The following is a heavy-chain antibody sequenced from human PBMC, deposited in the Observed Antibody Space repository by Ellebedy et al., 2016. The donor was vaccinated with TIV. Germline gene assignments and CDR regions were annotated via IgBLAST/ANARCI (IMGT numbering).Heavy chain of an antibody. CDR3: ATRVARGYFFDY. Sequence: ASVKVSXKVSGYTLTELSMHWVRQAPGKGLEWMGGFDPEDGETIYAQKFQGRVTMTEDTSTDTAYMELSSLRSEDTAVYYCATRVARGYFFDYWGQGTLVTVSS. CDR2: FDPEDGET. J-gene: IGHJ4*02. V-gene: IGHV1-24*01. CDR1: GYTLTELS. D-gene: IGHD2-15*01.